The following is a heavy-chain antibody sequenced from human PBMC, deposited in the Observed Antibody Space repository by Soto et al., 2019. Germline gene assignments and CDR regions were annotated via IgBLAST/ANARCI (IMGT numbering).Heavy chain of an antibody. CDR2: IFSAGMT. CDR3: AGAYSFNYAFDY. D-gene: IGHD3-16*01. CDR1: GFTVKGNY. J-gene: IGHJ4*02. V-gene: IGHV3-53*01. Sequence: PGGSLRLSCTPSGFTVKGNYVGWARQASGQGMGWASIIFSAGMTYYTDSVKGRFTVSKEISKNTLSLQMNSLRADNTAVYFCAGAYSFNYAFDYWGLGTPVTVSS.